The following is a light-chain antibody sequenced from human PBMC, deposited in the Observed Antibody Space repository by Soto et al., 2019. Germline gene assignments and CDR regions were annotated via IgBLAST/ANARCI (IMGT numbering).Light chain of an antibody. J-gene: IGLJ3*02. CDR2: VDNDGSH. CDR1: SGHSNYD. CDR3: QTWGPGIRV. V-gene: IGLV4-69*01. Sequence: QAVVTQSPSASASLGASVKLTCTLDSGHSNYDIAWHQQQPEKGPRFLLKVDNDGSHSKGDGIPDRFSASTSGAERYLIISSLQSEDEADYYCQTWGPGIRVFGGGTKLTVL.